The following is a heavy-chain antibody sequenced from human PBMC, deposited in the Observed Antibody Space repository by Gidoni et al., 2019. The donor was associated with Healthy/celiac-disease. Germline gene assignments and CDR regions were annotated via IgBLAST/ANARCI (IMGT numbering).Heavy chain of an antibody. D-gene: IGHD3-10*01. Sequence: QVQMVPSGAEVTKPGSSVKVSCQASGGTFSRYAISWVRQAPGQGLDCMGGIIPIFGTANYAQKFQGRVTITADESTSTAYMELSSLRSEDTAVYYCARDRGDGSGCMDVWGQGTTVTVSS. CDR1: GGTFSRYA. J-gene: IGHJ6*02. CDR2: IIPIFGTA. CDR3: ARDRGDGSGCMDV. V-gene: IGHV1-69*01.